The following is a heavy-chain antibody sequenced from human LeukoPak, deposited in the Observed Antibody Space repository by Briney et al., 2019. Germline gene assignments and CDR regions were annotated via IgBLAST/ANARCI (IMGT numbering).Heavy chain of an antibody. J-gene: IGHJ4*02. Sequence: PGGSLRLSCAASGFTFSSYAMSWVRQAPGKGLEWVSAISGSGGSTYYADSVKGRFTISRDNSKNTLYLQMNSLRAEDTAVYYCAKDGGAARPLFYYFDYWGQGTLVTVSS. CDR3: AKDGGAARPLFYYFDY. CDR2: ISGSGGST. V-gene: IGHV3-23*01. CDR1: GFTFSSYA. D-gene: IGHD6-6*01.